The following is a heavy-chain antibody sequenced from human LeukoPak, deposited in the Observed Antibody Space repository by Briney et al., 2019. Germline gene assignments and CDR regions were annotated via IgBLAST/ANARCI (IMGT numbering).Heavy chain of an antibody. CDR2: ISGSGGST. CDR1: GFTFSSYA. V-gene: IGHV3-23*01. D-gene: IGHD3-3*01. CDR3: AKDIYDFWSGYPPTPNWFDP. J-gene: IGHJ5*02. Sequence: GGSLRLSCAASGFTFSSYAMSWVRQAPGKGLEWVSAISGSGGSTYYADSVKGRFTISRDNSKNTLYLQMNSLRAEDTAVYYCAKDIYDFWSGYPPTPNWFDPWGQGTLVTVSS.